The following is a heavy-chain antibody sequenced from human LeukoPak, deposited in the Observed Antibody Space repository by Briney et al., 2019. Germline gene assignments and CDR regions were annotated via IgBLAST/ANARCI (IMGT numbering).Heavy chain of an antibody. CDR2: IYYSGST. V-gene: IGHV4-59*08. CDR1: GGSISTYY. D-gene: IGHD4/OR15-4a*01. J-gene: IGHJ3*02. CDR3: ARLTDLGLPDAFDI. Sequence: SETLSLTCTVSGGSISTYYWSWIRKPPGKGLEWIGFIYYSGSTNYNPSLKSRVTISVDTSKNQFSLNLSSVTAADTAVYYCARLTDLGLPDAFDIWGRGTLVTVSS.